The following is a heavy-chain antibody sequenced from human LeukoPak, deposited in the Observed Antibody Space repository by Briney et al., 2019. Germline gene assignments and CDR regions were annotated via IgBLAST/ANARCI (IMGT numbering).Heavy chain of an antibody. D-gene: IGHD3-16*01. CDR3: ARDLGYYDYVWGSPL. Sequence: PGGSLRLSCAASGFTFDDYGMSWVRQAPGKGLEWVSGINWNGGSTGYADSVKGRFTISRDNAKNSLYLQMNSLRAEDTAVYYCARDLGYYDYVWGSPLWGQGTLVTVSS. V-gene: IGHV3-20*04. J-gene: IGHJ4*02. CDR1: GFTFDDYG. CDR2: INWNGGST.